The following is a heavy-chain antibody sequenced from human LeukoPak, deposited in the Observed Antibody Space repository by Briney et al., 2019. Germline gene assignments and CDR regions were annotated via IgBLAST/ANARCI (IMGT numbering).Heavy chain of an antibody. CDR3: ARDQFGESAFDY. CDR1: GGSISSYY. V-gene: IGHV4-59*01. J-gene: IGHJ4*02. CDR2: IYYSGST. Sequence: SETLSLTCTVSGGSISSYYRSWIRQPPGKGLEWIGYIYYSGSTNYNPSLKSRVTISVDTSKNQFSLKLSSVTAADTAVYYCARDQFGESAFDYWGQGTLVTISS. D-gene: IGHD3-10*01.